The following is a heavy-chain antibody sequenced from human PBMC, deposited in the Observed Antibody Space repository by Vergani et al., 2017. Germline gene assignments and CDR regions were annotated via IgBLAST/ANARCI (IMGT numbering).Heavy chain of an antibody. CDR1: GYSISSGYY. Sequence: QVQLQESGPGLVKPSETLSLTCTVSGYSISSGYYWGWIRQPPGKGLEWIGSIYHSGSTYYNPSLKSRVTISVDTSKNQFSLKLSSVTAADTAVYYCARYGYYYDSSGYFDYWGQGTLVTVSS. D-gene: IGHD3-22*01. J-gene: IGHJ4*02. V-gene: IGHV4-38-2*02. CDR2: IYHSGST. CDR3: ARYGYYYDSSGYFDY.